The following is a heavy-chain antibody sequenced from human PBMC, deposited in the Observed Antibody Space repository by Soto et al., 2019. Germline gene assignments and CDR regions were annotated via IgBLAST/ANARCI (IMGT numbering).Heavy chain of an antibody. J-gene: IGHJ3*02. D-gene: IGHD3-22*01. Sequence: LETLSLTCADYGGSFSGYYWSWIRLPPGKGLEWIGEINHSGSTNYNPSLKSRVTISVDTSKNQFSLKLSSVTAADTAVYYCARAGRVTVIFWNSRPLTVPFVIWGQGTMVTVSS. CDR2: INHSGST. CDR3: ARAGRVTVIFWNSRPLTVPFVI. V-gene: IGHV4-34*01. CDR1: GGSFSGYY.